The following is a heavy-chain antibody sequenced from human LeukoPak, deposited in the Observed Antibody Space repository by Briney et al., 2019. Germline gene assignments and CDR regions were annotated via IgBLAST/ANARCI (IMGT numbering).Heavy chain of an antibody. CDR2: INHSGST. D-gene: IGHD1-7*01. V-gene: IGHV4-34*01. CDR1: GGSFSGYY. CDR3: ARAITGTTSRWFDP. J-gene: IGHJ5*02. Sequence: KPSETLSLTCAVYGGSFSGYYWSWIRQPPGKGLEWIGEINHSGSTNYNPSLKSRVTISVDTSKNQFSLKLSSVTAADTAVYYCARAITGTTSRWFDPWGQGTLVTVSS.